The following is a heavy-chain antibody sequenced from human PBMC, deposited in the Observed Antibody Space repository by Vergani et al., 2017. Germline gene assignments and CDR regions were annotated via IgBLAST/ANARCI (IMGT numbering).Heavy chain of an antibody. V-gene: IGHV1-69*13. CDR3: ARFCSSTSCYLNAFDI. CDR1: GGTFSSYA. J-gene: IGHJ3*02. D-gene: IGHD2-2*01. CDR2: IIPIFGTA. Sequence: HVEMVQSGAEAKKPGASVKVSCKASGGTFSSYAISWVRQAPGQGLEWMGGIIPIFGTANYAQKFQGRVTITADESTSTAYMELSSLRSEDTAVYYCARFCSSTSCYLNAFDIWGQGTMVTVSS.